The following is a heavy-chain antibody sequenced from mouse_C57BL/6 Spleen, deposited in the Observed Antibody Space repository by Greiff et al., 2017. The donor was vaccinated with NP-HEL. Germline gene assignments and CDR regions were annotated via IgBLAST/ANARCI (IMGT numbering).Heavy chain of an antibody. CDR1: GYTFTSYW. CDR3: AGSGHPMTMDY. CDR2: IDPSDSYT. J-gene: IGHJ4*01. D-gene: IGHD1-3*01. Sequence: VQLQQSGAELVMPGASVKLSCKASGYTFTSYWMHWVKQRPGQGLEWIGEIDPSDSYTNYNQKFKGQSTLTVDKSSSTAYMQLSSLTSEDSAVYYCAGSGHPMTMDYWGQGTSVTVSS. V-gene: IGHV1-69*01.